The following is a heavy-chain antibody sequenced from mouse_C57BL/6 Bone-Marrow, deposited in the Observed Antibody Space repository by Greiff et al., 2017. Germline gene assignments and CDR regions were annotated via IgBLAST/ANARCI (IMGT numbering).Heavy chain of an antibody. J-gene: IGHJ2*01. CDR2: IYPRSGNT. D-gene: IGHD1-1*01. Sequence: QVQLKQSGAELARPGASVTLSCKASGYTFTSYGISWVQQRTGQGLEWIGEIYPRSGNTYSNEKFKGKATLTADKSSSTAYMELRRLTSEDSAVYFCARDYGSSYFDYWGQGTTLTVSS. V-gene: IGHV1-81*01. CDR1: GYTFTSYG. CDR3: ARDYGSSYFDY.